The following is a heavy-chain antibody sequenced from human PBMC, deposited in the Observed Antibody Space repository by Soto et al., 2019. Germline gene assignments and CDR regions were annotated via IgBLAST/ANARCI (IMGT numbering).Heavy chain of an antibody. CDR1: GFTFSSYA. CDR3: ARDPPGSHPSSGRRPYYFDY. D-gene: IGHD6-19*01. V-gene: IGHV3-30-3*01. Sequence: GGSLRLSCAASGFTFSSYAMHWVRQAPGKGLEWVAVISYDGSNKYYADSVKGRFTISRDNSKNTLYLQMNSLRAEDTAVYYCARDPPGSHPSSGRRPYYFDYWGQGTLVTVSS. CDR2: ISYDGSNK. J-gene: IGHJ4*02.